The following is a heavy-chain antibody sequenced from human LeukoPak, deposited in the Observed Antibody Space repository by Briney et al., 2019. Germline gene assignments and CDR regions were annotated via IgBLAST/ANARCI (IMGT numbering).Heavy chain of an antibody. D-gene: IGHD3-10*01. CDR3: ARVTEYYGSGRRHNYYYYYMDV. Sequence: SETLSLTCAVYGGSFSGYYWSWIRQPPGKGLEWIGEINHSGSTNYNPSLKSRVTISVDTSKNQFSLKLSSVTAADTAVYYCARVTEYYGSGRRHNYYYYYMDVWGKGTTVTISS. V-gene: IGHV4-34*01. J-gene: IGHJ6*03. CDR2: INHSGST. CDR1: GGSFSGYY.